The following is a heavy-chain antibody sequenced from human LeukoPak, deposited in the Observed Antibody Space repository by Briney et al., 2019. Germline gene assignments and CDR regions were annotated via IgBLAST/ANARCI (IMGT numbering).Heavy chain of an antibody. CDR2: ISWNSGSI. J-gene: IGHJ3*02. V-gene: IGHV3-9*01. D-gene: IGHD3-22*01. Sequence: GGSLRLSCAASGFTFDDYAMHWVRQAPGKGLEWVSGISWNSGSIGYADSVKGRFTISRDNAKNSLYLQMNSLRAEDTALYYCAKKGYYDSSGYYSGAFDIWGQGIMVTVSS. CDR1: GFTFDDYA. CDR3: AKKGYYDSSGYYSGAFDI.